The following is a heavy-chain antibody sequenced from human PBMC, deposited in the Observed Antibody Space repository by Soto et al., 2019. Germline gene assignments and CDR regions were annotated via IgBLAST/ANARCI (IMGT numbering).Heavy chain of an antibody. J-gene: IGHJ4*02. CDR3: AHSRIVGVTGYFDY. V-gene: IGHV2-5*01. Sequence: QITLKESGPPLVKPTQTLTLTCTFSGFSLSTSGVGVGWIRQPPGKALEWLALIYWNDDKRYSPSLKSRLTITKDTSKNQVVLTMTNMDPVDTATYYCAHSRIVGVTGYFDYWGQGTLVTVSS. D-gene: IGHD1-26*01. CDR2: IYWNDDK. CDR1: GFSLSTSGVG.